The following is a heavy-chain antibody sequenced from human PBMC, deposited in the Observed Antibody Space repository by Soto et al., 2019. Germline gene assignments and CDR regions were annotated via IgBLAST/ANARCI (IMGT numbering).Heavy chain of an antibody. V-gene: IGHV5-51*01. J-gene: IGHJ6*03. Sequence: PGESLKISCKGSGYSFTSYWIGWVRQMPGKGLEWMGIIYPGDSDTRYSPSFQGQVTISADKSISTAYLQWRSLKASDTAMYYCARQPGIFGVRQYYMDVLGKGTTVTVFS. CDR2: IYPGDSDT. D-gene: IGHD3-3*01. CDR1: GYSFTSYW. CDR3: ARQPGIFGVRQYYMDV.